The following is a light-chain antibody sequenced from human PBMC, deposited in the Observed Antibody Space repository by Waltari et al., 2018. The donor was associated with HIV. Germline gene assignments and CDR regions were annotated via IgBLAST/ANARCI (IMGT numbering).Light chain of an antibody. J-gene: IGKJ2*01. Sequence: EIVLTQSPAALSLSQGERATLSCGASQSLSSNYLAWYQQKPGLAPRLIIYDASNRATGIPDRFSGSGSGTDFTLTISRVEPEDFAVYYCQQYDSALWTFGQGTKLEIK. V-gene: IGKV3D-20*01. CDR1: QSLSSNY. CDR2: DAS. CDR3: QQYDSALWT.